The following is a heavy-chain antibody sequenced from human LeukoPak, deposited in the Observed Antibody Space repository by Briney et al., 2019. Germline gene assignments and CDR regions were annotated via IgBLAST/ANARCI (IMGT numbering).Heavy chain of an antibody. J-gene: IGHJ2*01. CDR2: IIPIFSTA. CDR1: GFTFSSYA. D-gene: IGHD4-23*01. CDR3: ARDNYGGNSDWYFDL. Sequence: GGSLRLSCAASGFTFSSYAISWVRQAPGQGLEWMGGIIPIFSTANYAQKFQGRVTITADESTSTAYMELSSLRSEDTAVYYCARDNYGGNSDWYFDLWGRGTLVTVSS. V-gene: IGHV1-69*01.